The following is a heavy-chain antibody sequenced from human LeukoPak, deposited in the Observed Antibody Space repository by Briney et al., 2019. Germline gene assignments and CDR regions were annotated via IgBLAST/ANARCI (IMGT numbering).Heavy chain of an antibody. CDR1: GGSFSGYY. J-gene: IGHJ4*02. Sequence: SGTLSLTCAVYGGSFSGYYWSWIRQPPGKGLEWIGEINHSGSTNYNPSLKSRVTISVDTSKNQFSLKLSSVTAADTAVYYCAFRGWTFDYWGQGTLVTVSS. CDR2: INHSGST. CDR3: AFRGWTFDY. D-gene: IGHD6-19*01. V-gene: IGHV4-34*01.